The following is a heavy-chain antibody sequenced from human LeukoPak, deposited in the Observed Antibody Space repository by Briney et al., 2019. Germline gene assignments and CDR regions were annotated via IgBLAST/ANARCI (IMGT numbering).Heavy chain of an antibody. V-gene: IGHV3-43*02. CDR3: ARESGKFDY. CDR2: ISGDGVST. Sequence: GGSLRLSCVASGLPIADFAMHWVRQAPGKGLEWVSHISGDGVSTFYADSVKGRFSISRDNSKNSLSLEMNSLRTEDTAMYYCARESGKFDYWGQGTLVAVSS. CDR1: GLPIADFA. J-gene: IGHJ4*02.